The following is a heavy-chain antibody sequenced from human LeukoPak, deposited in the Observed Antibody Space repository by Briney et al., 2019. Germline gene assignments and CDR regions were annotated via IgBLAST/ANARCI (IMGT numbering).Heavy chain of an antibody. CDR3: AKDGLYYFDY. D-gene: IGHD3/OR15-3a*01. Sequence: GGSLRLSCAASGFTFSSYGMHWVRQAPGKGLEWVAVISYDGSNKYYADSVKRRFTISRDNSKNTLYLQMNSLRAEDTAVYYCAKDGLYYFDYWGQGTLVTVSS. V-gene: IGHV3-30*18. J-gene: IGHJ4*02. CDR1: GFTFSSYG. CDR2: ISYDGSNK.